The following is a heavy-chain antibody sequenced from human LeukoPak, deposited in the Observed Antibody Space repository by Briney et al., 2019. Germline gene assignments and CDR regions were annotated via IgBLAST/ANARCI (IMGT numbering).Heavy chain of an antibody. Sequence: GGSLRLSCAASGFTFSSYAMSWVRRAPGKGLEWVSAISGSGGSTYYADSVKGRFTISRDNSKNTLYLQMNSLRAEDTAVYYCAKGRSSSCYDGLDYWGQGTLVTVSS. CDR3: AKGRSSSCYDGLDY. CDR2: ISGSGGST. CDR1: GFTFSSYA. V-gene: IGHV3-23*01. D-gene: IGHD2-2*01. J-gene: IGHJ4*02.